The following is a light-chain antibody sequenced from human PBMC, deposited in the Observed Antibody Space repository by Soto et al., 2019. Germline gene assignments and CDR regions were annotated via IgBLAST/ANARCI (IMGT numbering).Light chain of an antibody. CDR1: QSISRY. Sequence: DIQMTQSPSSLSASVGDRVNITCRASQSISRYLKWYQHKPGRAPNLLIYGASRLQSGVPSRHSGSGSGTDFTLTITNLQPEDFATYYCQQSFDTPALTFGGGTKVDIK. J-gene: IGKJ4*01. CDR2: GAS. CDR3: QQSFDTPALT. V-gene: IGKV1-39*01.